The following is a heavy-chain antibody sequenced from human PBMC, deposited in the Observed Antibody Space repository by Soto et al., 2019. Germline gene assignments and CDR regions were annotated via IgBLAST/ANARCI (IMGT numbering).Heavy chain of an antibody. J-gene: IGHJ4*02. CDR2: IYYSGST. V-gene: IGHV4-59*08. CDR3: ARRYGYSFDY. Sequence: PSETLSLTCTVSGGSISSYYWSWIRQPPGKGLELIGYIYYSGSTNYNPSLKSRVTISVDTSKNQFSLKLSSVTAADTAVYYCARRYGYSFDYWGQGTLVTVS. D-gene: IGHD1-1*01. CDR1: GGSISSYY.